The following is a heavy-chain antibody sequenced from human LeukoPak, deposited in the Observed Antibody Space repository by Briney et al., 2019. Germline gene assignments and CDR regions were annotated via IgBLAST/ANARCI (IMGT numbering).Heavy chain of an antibody. CDR2: IYTSGST. CDR3: ARGRRSWERIDAFDI. Sequence: SETLSLTCTVSGGSISSYYWGWIRQPPGKGLEWIGYIYTSGSTNYTPSLKSRVTISVDTSKNQFSLKLSSVTAADTAVYYCARGRRSWERIDAFDIWGQGTMVTVSS. V-gene: IGHV4-59*01. D-gene: IGHD6-13*01. J-gene: IGHJ3*02. CDR1: GGSISSYY.